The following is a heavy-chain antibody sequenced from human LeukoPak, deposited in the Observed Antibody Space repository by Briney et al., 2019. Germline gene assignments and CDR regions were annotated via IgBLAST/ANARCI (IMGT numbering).Heavy chain of an antibody. D-gene: IGHD2-2*02. CDR3: ARRLCSSLTCNIGPSGNWLDP. J-gene: IGHJ5*02. CDR1: GGSMNNYW. V-gene: IGHV4-59*08. Sequence: SETLSLTCTVSGGSMNNYWWNWVRQPPGKGLEWIGYIYYDGSTHYNPSLNSRVTISIDTSKNQFSLKLNSVTAADTAVYYCARRLCSSLTCNIGPSGNWLDPWGQGTLVTVSS. CDR2: IYYDGST.